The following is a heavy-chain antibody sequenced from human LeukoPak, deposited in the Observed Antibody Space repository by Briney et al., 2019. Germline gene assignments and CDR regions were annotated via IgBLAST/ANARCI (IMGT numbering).Heavy chain of an antibody. CDR2: IKQDGSEK. D-gene: IGHD6-6*01. J-gene: IGHJ4*02. CDR1: GFTFSSFW. V-gene: IGHV3-7*05. Sequence: GGSLRLSCAASGFTFSSFWMTWVRQAPGKGLEWVANIKQDGSEKYYEDSVKGRFTISRDNADNSLYLQMNSLRADDTAMYYCARDRSSSFYWGQGTPVTVSS. CDR3: ARDRSSSFY.